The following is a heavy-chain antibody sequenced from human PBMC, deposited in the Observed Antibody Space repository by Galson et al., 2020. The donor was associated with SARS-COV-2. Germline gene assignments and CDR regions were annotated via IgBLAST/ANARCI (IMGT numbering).Heavy chain of an antibody. J-gene: IGHJ4*02. Sequence: GGSLRLSCAASGFTFSSYGMHWVRQAPGKGLEWLAVVWYDGYNKFYADSVRGRFTISRDDSKNTLFLHMDSLRAEDTAIYYCARDPDSYDRRSYHGYWGQGTHVTGSS. CDR2: VWYDGYNK. CDR1: GFTFSSYG. CDR3: ARDPDSYDRRSYHGY. D-gene: IGHD5-18*01. V-gene: IGHV3-33*01.